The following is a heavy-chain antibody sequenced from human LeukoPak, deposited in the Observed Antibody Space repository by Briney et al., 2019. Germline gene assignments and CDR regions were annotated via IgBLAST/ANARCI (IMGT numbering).Heavy chain of an antibody. CDR2: VNHSGSA. Sequence: SETLSLTCAVYGASFNDYYWSWIRHSPTKGLEWIGEVNHSGSAKYNPSLESRVTISADKSKNQFFLRLSPVAAADSGVYYCARERASNNHDNWFDPWGQGTLVTVSS. V-gene: IGHV4-34*01. J-gene: IGHJ5*02. CDR3: ARERASNNHDNWFDP. CDR1: GASFNDYY.